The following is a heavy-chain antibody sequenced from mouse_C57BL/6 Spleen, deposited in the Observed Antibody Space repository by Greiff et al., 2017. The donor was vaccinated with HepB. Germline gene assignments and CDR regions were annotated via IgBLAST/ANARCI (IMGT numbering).Heavy chain of an antibody. CDR3: ASPIYYYGSSYEWYFDV. D-gene: IGHD1-1*01. J-gene: IGHJ1*03. Sequence: EVQLQQSGPELVKPGASVKISCKASGYTFTDYYMNWVKQSHGKSLEWIGDINPNNGGTSYNQKFKGKATLTVDKSSSTAYMELRSLTSEDSAVYSCASPIYYYGSSYEWYFDVWGTGTTVTVSS. CDR1: GYTFTDYY. CDR2: INPNNGGT. V-gene: IGHV1-26*01.